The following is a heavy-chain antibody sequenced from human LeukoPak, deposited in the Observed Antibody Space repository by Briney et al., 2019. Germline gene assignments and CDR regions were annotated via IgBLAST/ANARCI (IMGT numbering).Heavy chain of an antibody. CDR2: IKQDGSEE. J-gene: IGHJ6*04. V-gene: IGHV3-7*01. CDR1: GFTFSSYW. CDR3: AELGITMIGGV. D-gene: IGHD3-10*02. Sequence: GGSLRLSCAASGFTFSSYWMSWVRQAPGKGLEWVANIKQDGSEENYVDSVKGRFTISRDNAKNSRYLQMNSLRAEDTAVYYCAELGITMIGGVWGKGTTVTTPS.